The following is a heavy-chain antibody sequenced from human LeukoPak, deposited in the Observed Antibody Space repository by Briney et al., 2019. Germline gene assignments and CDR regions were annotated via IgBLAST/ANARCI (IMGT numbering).Heavy chain of an antibody. CDR3: ARGAAVYASWINY. Sequence: GGSLRLSCAASAFTFSSYAMHWVRQAPGRGLGWVAVIPYDGSNKYYADSVKGRFTISRDNSKNTLFLQVDSLRPEDTAVYYCARGAAVYASWINYWGQGTLVTVSS. J-gene: IGHJ4*02. D-gene: IGHD2-8*01. CDR1: AFTFSSYA. V-gene: IGHV3-30-3*01. CDR2: IPYDGSNK.